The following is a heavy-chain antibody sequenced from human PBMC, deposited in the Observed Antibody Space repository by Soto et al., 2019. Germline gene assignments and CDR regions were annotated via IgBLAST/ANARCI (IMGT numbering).Heavy chain of an antibody. V-gene: IGHV4-4*02. Sequence: PSETLSLTCAVSGGSISSSNWWSWVRQPPGKGLEWIGEIYHSGSTNYNPSLKSRVTISVDKSKNQFSLKLSSVTAEDTAVYYCAKKYSYGSGTYLYHFDCWGQGTLVTVSS. J-gene: IGHJ4*02. D-gene: IGHD3-10*01. CDR3: AKKYSYGSGTYLYHFDC. CDR2: IYHSGST. CDR1: GGSISSSNW.